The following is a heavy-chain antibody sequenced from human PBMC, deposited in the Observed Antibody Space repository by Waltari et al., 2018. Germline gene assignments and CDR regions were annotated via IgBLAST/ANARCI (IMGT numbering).Heavy chain of an antibody. CDR3: VGQNAAAGPRF. J-gene: IGHJ4*02. D-gene: IGHD6-13*01. CDR2: INHSGST. CDR1: GGSFSGYY. V-gene: IGHV4-34*01. Sequence: QVQLQQWGAGLLKPSETLSLTCAVYGGSFSGYYWSWIRQPPGKGLEWIGEINHSGSTNYNPSLKSRVTISVDTSKNQFSLKLSSVTAADTAVYYCVGQNAAAGPRFWGQGTLVTVSS.